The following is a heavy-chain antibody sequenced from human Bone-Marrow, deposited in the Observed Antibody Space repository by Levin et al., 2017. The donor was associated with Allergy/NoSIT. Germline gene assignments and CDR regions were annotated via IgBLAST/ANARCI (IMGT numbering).Heavy chain of an antibody. J-gene: IGHJ4*02. D-gene: IGHD5-24*01. CDR1: GFTFGNFA. CDR2: ISGSGHRT. V-gene: IGHV3-23*01. CDR3: AKGMRWLQFDALDY. Sequence: GESLKISCAASGFTFGNFAMSWVRQAPGKGLEWVSVISGSGHRTDYAESVKGRFTISRDNSMNTLFLQLDRVRVDDTAVYYCAKGMRWLQFDALDYWGQGSQVTVSS.